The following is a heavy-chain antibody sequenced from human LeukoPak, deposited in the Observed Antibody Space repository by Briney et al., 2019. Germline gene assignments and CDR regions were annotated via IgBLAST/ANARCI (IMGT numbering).Heavy chain of an antibody. V-gene: IGHV1-18*01. J-gene: IGHJ4*02. CDR1: GYTFASFG. CDR3: ALIPYCTTATCYYFDY. D-gene: IGHD2-2*01. Sequence: ASVKVSCKACGYTFASFGISWVRQAPGQGLEWMGWISTYNGDTNYAQKLQGRVTMTADTSTSTTYMELRSLRSDDTAVYYCALIPYCTTATCYYFDYWGQGTLVTVSS. CDR2: ISTYNGDT.